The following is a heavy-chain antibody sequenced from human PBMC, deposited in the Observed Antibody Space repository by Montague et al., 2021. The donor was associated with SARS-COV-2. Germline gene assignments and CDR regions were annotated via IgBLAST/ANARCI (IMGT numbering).Heavy chain of an antibody. V-gene: IGHV3-74*01. D-gene: IGHD3-3*01. CDR1: GFTFRSHW. Sequence: SLRLSCAASGFTFRSHWMHWVRQVPEKGLVWVSRIDNDGSSSSYADSVKGRFTIPRDNAKNTLDLQMNGLRVEDTAVYYCTRGVGITIFGDLSFGGDYFYTMDVWGRGTLVTVSS. J-gene: IGHJ2*01. CDR2: IDNDGSSS. CDR3: TRGVGITIFGDLSFGGDYFYTMDV.